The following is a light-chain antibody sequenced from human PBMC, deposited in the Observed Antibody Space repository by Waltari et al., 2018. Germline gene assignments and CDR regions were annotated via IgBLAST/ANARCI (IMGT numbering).Light chain of an antibody. CDR1: RTDVCSSNS. Sequence: QSALTQPAPVSGSPGQSITISCTGPRTDVCSSNSVFWYQALPGQGPKVIIYDVSDRPSWVSARFSGSKSGNTASLTISGLQAEDEANYYCTSQATNNVVLFGGGTKVTVL. CDR2: DVS. CDR3: TSQATNNVVL. J-gene: IGLJ3*02. V-gene: IGLV2-14*03.